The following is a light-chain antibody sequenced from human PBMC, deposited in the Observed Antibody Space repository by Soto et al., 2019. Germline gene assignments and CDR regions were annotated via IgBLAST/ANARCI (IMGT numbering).Light chain of an antibody. CDR3: QQRSNWPPVWT. CDR1: QSLNARY. CDR2: GAS. V-gene: IGKV3D-20*02. Sequence: EIVLTQSPGTLSLSPGERATLSCRASQSLNARYLAWYQVKPGQAPRLLFYGASSRATGIPDRFIGSGSGTDFTLTITGLEPEDFAVYYCQQRSNWPPVWTFGQGTKVDIK. J-gene: IGKJ1*01.